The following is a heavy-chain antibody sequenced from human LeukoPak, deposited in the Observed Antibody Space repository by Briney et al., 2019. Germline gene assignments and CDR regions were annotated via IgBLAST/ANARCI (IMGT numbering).Heavy chain of an antibody. D-gene: IGHD6-19*01. CDR2: YHIGNT. CDR3: ARLWDSTGLYFYYYMDV. J-gene: IGHJ6*03. V-gene: IGHV4-39*01. Sequence: SETLSLTCTVSGVSIRGDTYYWGWIRQPPGKGLEWIGNYHIGNTYYNPSLKIRVTISEDTSKNQFSLRVKSVTAADTAVYYCARLWDSTGLYFYYYMDVWGEGTTVTVSS. CDR1: GVSIRGDTYY.